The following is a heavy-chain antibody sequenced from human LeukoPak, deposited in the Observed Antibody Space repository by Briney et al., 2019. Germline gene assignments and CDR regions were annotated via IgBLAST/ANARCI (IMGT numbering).Heavy chain of an antibody. CDR1: GITFSSYW. V-gene: IGHV3-74*01. J-gene: IGHJ6*04. Sequence: GGSLRLSCAASGITFSSYWMHWARQAPGKGLVWVARITSDGGNTNYADSVRGRFTISRDNAKNTLYLHMNSLRAEDTAVYYCAELGITMIGGVWGKGTTVTISS. CDR3: AELGITMIGGV. D-gene: IGHD3-10*02. CDR2: ITSDGGNT.